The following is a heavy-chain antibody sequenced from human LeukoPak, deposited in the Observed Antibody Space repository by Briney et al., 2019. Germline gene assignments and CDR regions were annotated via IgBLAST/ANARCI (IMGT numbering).Heavy chain of an antibody. V-gene: IGHV1-69*04. CDR1: GGTFSSYA. CDR3: ARIPYSSGWYERGDYFDY. J-gene: IGHJ4*02. CDR2: IIPILGIA. Sequence: GASVKVSCKASGGTFSSYAISWVRQAPGQGLEWMGRIIPILGIANYAQKFQGRVTITADKSTSTAYMELSSLRSEDTAVYYCARIPYSSGWYERGDYFDYWGQGTLVTVSS. D-gene: IGHD6-19*01.